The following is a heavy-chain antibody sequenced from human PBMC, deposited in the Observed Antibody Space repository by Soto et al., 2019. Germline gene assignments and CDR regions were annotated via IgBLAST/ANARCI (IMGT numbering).Heavy chain of an antibody. J-gene: IGHJ4*02. Sequence: SETLSLTCAVSGGSISSGGYSWSWIRQPPGKGLEWIGYIYHSGSTYYNPSLKSRVTISVDRSKNQFSLKLSSVTAADTAVYYCASASYYYDSSGYFDYWGQGTLVTVSS. D-gene: IGHD3-22*01. CDR3: ASASYYYDSSGYFDY. CDR1: GGSISSGGYS. V-gene: IGHV4-30-2*01. CDR2: IYHSGST.